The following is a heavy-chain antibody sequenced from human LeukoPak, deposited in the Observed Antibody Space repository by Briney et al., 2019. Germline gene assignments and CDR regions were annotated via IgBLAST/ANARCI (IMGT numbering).Heavy chain of an antibody. CDR3: ARQRNWGSGS. V-gene: IGHV4-59*08. CDR1: GGSISSYY. D-gene: IGHD7-27*01. J-gene: IGHJ5*02. Sequence: PSETLSLTCTVSGGSISSYYWSWIRQPPGKGLEWIGYIYYSGSTNYNPSLKSRVTISVDTSRNHFSLRLSSVTAADTAVYYCARQRNWGSGSWGQGTLVTVSS. CDR2: IYYSGST.